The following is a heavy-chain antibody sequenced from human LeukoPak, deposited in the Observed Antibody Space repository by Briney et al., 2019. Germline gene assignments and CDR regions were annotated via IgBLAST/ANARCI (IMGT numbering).Heavy chain of an antibody. Sequence: GGSLRLSCAASGFTVSSTYMSWVRQAPGKGLEWVSVIYSGGSTYYADSVKGRFTISRDNSKNTLYLQMNGLRAEDTAVYYCARASKEDYDFWSGYSPFDYWGQGTLVTVSS. V-gene: IGHV3-53*01. D-gene: IGHD3-3*01. CDR2: IYSGGST. J-gene: IGHJ4*02. CDR3: ARASKEDYDFWSGYSPFDY. CDR1: GFTVSSTY.